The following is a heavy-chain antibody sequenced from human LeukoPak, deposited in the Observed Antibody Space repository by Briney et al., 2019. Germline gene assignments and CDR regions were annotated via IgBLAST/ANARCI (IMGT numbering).Heavy chain of an antibody. V-gene: IGHV1-18*04. Sequence: ASVTVSCKASGYTFTSYGISWVRQAPGQGLEWMGWISAYNGNTNYAQKLQGRVTMTTDTSTSTAYMELRSLRSDDTAVYYCARGFYGSGSYYLFTSWFDPWGQGTLVTVSS. D-gene: IGHD3-10*01. CDR3: ARGFYGSGSYYLFTSWFDP. CDR1: GYTFTSYG. J-gene: IGHJ5*02. CDR2: ISAYNGNT.